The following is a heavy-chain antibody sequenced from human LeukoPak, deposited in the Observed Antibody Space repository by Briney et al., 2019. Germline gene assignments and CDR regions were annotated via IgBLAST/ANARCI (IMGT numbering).Heavy chain of an antibody. Sequence: PSETLSLTCTVSGGSISSGSYCWSWIRQPAGKGLEWIGRIYTSGSTNYNPSLKSRVTISVDTSKNQFSLKLSSVTAADTAVYYCAGSHCSGGSCYSGLFDYWGQGTLVTVSS. J-gene: IGHJ4*02. CDR3: AGSHCSGGSCYSGLFDY. D-gene: IGHD2-15*01. V-gene: IGHV4-61*02. CDR2: IYTSGST. CDR1: GGSISSGSYC.